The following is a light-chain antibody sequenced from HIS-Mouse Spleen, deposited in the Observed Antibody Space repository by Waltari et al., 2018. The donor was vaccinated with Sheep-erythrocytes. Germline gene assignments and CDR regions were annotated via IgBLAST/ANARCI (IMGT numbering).Light chain of an antibody. CDR2: EVS. J-gene: IGLJ2*01. V-gene: IGLV2-11*01. CDR3: CSYAGSYTFVV. Sequence: QSALTQPRSVSGSPGQSVTISCTGTRSDVGGYNSVSGYQQHPGKAPKLMIYEVSKRPSGVPDRFSGSKSGNTASLTISGLQAEDEADYYCCSYAGSYTFVVFGGGTKLTVL. CDR1: RSDVGGYNS.